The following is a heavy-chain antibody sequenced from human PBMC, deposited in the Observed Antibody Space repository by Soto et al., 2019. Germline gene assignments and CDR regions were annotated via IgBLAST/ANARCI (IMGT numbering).Heavy chain of an antibody. CDR3: AKCICSSSSCYYYYGMDV. CDR2: ISGSGGST. CDR1: RFTSSRSA. D-gene: IGHD2-2*01. Sequence: PXGSLILYCSASRFTSSRSAMSWIRQAPGKGLEWVSVISGSGGSTYYADSVKGRFTISRDKSKNTLYLQMNSLRAEETAVYYCAKCICSSSSCYYYYGMDVWGQGTTVTVSS. J-gene: IGHJ6*02. V-gene: IGHV3-23*01.